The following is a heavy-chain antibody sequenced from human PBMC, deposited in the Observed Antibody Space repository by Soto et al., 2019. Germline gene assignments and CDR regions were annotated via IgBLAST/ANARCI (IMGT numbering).Heavy chain of an antibody. D-gene: IGHD1-20*01. V-gene: IGHV1-69*04. CDR1: GGTFSSYT. CDR3: ARDINPPLGPLYYYYYMDV. Sequence: SVKVSCKASGGTFSSYTISWVRQAPGQGLEWMGRIIPILGIANYAQKFQGRVMITADKSTSTAYMELSSLRSEDTAVYYCARDINPPLGPLYYYYYMDVWGKGTTVTVSS. CDR2: IIPILGIA. J-gene: IGHJ6*03.